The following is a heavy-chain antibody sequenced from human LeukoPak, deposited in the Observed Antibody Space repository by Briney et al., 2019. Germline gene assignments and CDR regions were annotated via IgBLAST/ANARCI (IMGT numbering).Heavy chain of an antibody. V-gene: IGHV3-23*01. J-gene: IGHJ4*02. CDR1: GFTFSTYA. D-gene: IGHD6-19*01. Sequence: GSLRLSCAASGFTFSTYAMSWVRQAPGKGLEWVSAISGNGDTTYYADTVKGRFTISRDNSKNTLYLQMNSLRAEDTAVYYCAESNSGWYSWGYWGQGTLVTVSS. CDR3: AESNSGWYSWGY. CDR2: ISGNGDTT.